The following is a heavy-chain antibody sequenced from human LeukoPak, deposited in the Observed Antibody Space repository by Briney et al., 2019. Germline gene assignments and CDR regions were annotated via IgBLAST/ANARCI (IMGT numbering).Heavy chain of an antibody. CDR1: GGSINNYY. CDR2: IYYSGST. CDR3: ARDYRGWYYFDY. D-gene: IGHD6-19*01. Sequence: SETLSLTCTVSGGSINNYYWSWIRQSPGKGLEWIGYIYYSGSTNYNPSLRSRVTISLDTSKNQFSLKLSSVTAADTAVYYCARDYRGWYYFDYWGQGTLVTVSS. V-gene: IGHV4-59*01. J-gene: IGHJ4*02.